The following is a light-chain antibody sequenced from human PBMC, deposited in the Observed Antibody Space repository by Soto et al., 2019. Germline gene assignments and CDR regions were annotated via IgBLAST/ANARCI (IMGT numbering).Light chain of an antibody. V-gene: IGLV6-57*04. CDR3: QSYDSSNQGV. Sequence: LTQPHSVSESPGKTVTISCTRTSGSIASNYVQWSQQRPGSAPTTVIYEYDQRPSGVPDRFSGSIDSSSNSASLTISGLKTDDETDFFCQSYDSSNQGVFGSGTQLTVL. CDR2: EYD. CDR1: SGSIASNY. J-gene: IGLJ6*01.